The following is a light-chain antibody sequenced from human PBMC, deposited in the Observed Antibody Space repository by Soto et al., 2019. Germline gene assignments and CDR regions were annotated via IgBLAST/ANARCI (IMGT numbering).Light chain of an antibody. J-gene: IGLJ2*01. CDR3: SSYTSSTTPL. V-gene: IGLV2-14*03. CDR1: SSDVGGYNY. Sequence: QSVLTQPASVSGSPGQSITISCTGTSSDVGGYNYVSRYQQHPGKAPKLMIYDVSSRPSGVSNRFSGSKSGNTASLTISGLQAEDEADYYCSSYTSSTTPLFGGGIKLTVL. CDR2: DVS.